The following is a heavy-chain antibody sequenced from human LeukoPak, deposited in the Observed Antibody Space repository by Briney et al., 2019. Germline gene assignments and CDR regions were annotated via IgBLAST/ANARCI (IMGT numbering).Heavy chain of an antibody. V-gene: IGHV4-59*01. Sequence: SETLSLTCTVSGGSISSYYWSWIRQPPGKGLEWIGYISYSGSTNYNPSLKSRVTISIDTSKNQFSLKLSSVTAADTAVYYCARPVAGSIDAFDIWGQGTMVTVSS. J-gene: IGHJ3*02. CDR2: ISYSGST. D-gene: IGHD6-19*01. CDR1: GGSISSYY. CDR3: ARPVAGSIDAFDI.